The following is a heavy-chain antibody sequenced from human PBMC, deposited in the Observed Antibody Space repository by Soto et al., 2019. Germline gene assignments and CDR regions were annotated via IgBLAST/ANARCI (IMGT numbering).Heavy chain of an antibody. CDR2: ISGSGGST. CDR1: GFTFSSYA. V-gene: IGHV3-23*01. CDR3: AKDCYYGSGSYYTDAFDI. Sequence: EVQLLESGGGLVQPGGSLRLSCAASGFTFSSYAMSWVRQAPGKWLEWVSAISGSGGSTYYADSVKGRFTISRDNYKNTLYLQMNSLRAEDTAVYYCAKDCYYGSGSYYTDAFDIWGQGTMVTVSS. D-gene: IGHD3-10*01. J-gene: IGHJ3*02.